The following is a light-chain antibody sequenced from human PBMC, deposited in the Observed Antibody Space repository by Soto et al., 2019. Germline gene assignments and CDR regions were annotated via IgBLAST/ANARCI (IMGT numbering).Light chain of an antibody. CDR2: GAS. V-gene: IGKV3-20*01. Sequence: VVLTQSPGTLSVSPGERATLSCRASQSVSSSYLAWYQQKPGQAPRLLIYGASSWATGIPDRFSGSGSGTDFTLTISRLEPEDFAVYYCQQYGGSPRTFGQGTKV. J-gene: IGKJ1*01. CDR3: QQYGGSPRT. CDR1: QSVSSSY.